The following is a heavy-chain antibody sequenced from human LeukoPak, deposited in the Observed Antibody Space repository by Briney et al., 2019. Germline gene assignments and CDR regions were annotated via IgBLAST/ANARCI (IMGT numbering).Heavy chain of an antibody. CDR1: GGSISSGGYY. D-gene: IGHD1-26*01. J-gene: IGHJ4*02. CDR3: ARDSPDVQSGSQYYFDY. CDR2: IYTSGTT. Sequence: PSQTLSLTCTVTGGSISSGGYYWSWIRQPAGKGLEWIGRIYTSGTTNYNPSLKSRVTISVDKSKNRFSLRLNSVTAADTAVYYCARDSPDVQSGSQYYFDYWGQGTLVTVSS. V-gene: IGHV4-61*02.